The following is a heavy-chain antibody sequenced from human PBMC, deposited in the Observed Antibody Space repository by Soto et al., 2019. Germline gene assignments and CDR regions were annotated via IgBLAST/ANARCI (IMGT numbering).Heavy chain of an antibody. CDR2: INPSSGTT. CDR1: GYIFIHCF. J-gene: IGHJ4*02. Sequence: QVQLVQSGAEMKQPGASVKLSCQASGYIFIHCFMHWVRQAPGQGLEWMGGINPSSGTTTYAQKFQGRVTVTRDTSTSTVYIELSSLGSGDTAMYYCASSLGETTSLFDYWGQGSLVTVSA. CDR3: ASSLGETTSLFDY. D-gene: IGHD1-26*01. V-gene: IGHV1-46*01.